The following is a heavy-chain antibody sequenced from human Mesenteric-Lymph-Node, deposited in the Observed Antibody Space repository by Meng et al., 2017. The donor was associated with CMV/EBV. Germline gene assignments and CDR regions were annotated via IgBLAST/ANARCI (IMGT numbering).Heavy chain of an antibody. D-gene: IGHD6-13*01. CDR2: IFPMFGSG. Sequence: GTISNYAITWLRQAPGQGLEWMALIFPMFGSGSIAPRFQGRVTITADKSTSTAYMELSSLRSDDTAIYYCAKESSSWSNSYYGLDVWGQGTLVTVSS. CDR3: AKESSSWSNSYYGLDV. J-gene: IGHJ6*02. V-gene: IGHV1-69*06. CDR1: GTISNYA.